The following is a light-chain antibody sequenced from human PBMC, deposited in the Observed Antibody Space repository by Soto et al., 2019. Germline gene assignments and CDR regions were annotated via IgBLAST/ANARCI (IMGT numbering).Light chain of an antibody. V-gene: IGKV3-11*01. CDR1: QTVSSY. J-gene: IGKJ1*01. Sequence: VLTQSSSTPSLSPRERAALSGRASQTVSSYLAWYQLRPGQAPRLLIYDTSNRASGIPARFSGSGSGTHFTLTISSLEPEDFAVYYCQHRSNWPPTWTFGQGTKVDIK. CDR2: DTS. CDR3: QHRSNWPPTWT.